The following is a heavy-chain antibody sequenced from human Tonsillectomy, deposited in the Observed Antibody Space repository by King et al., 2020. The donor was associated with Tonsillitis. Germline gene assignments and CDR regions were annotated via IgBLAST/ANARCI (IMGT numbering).Heavy chain of an antibody. CDR3: ARITSPFPMWTGLGFDY. V-gene: IGHV3-20*04. J-gene: IGHJ4*02. CDR2: INWNGGST. D-gene: IGHD3/OR15-3a*01. Sequence: VQLVESGGGVVRPGGSLRLSCAASGFTFDDYGITWVRQAPGKGLEWVSGINWNGGSTAYADSVKGRFTISRDNAKNSLYLQMNSLRAEDTALYYCARITSPFPMWTGLGFDYWGQVTLVTVSS. CDR1: GFTFDDYG.